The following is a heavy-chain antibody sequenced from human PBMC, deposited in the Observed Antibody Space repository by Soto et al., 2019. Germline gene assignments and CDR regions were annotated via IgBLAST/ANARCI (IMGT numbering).Heavy chain of an antibody. D-gene: IGHD6-6*01. CDR3: ARPSIAAHNYYYYYGMDV. CDR1: GGSISSSSYY. Sequence: PSETLSLTCTVSGGSISSSSYYWGWIRQPPGKGLEWIGSIYYSGSTYYNPSLKSRVTISVDTSKNQFSLKLSSVTAADTAVYYCARPSIAAHNYYYYYGMDVWGQGTTVTVSS. V-gene: IGHV4-39*01. CDR2: IYYSGST. J-gene: IGHJ6*02.